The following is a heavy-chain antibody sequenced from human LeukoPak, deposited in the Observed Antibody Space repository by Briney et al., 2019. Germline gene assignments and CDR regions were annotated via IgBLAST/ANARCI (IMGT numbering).Heavy chain of an antibody. D-gene: IGHD2-2*01. J-gene: IGHJ6*02. CDR2: ISAYNGNT. CDR1: GYTFTSYG. V-gene: IGHV1-18*01. CDR3: AGGYCSSTSCPYGMDV. Sequence: ASVKVSCKASGYTFTSYGISWVRQAPGQGLEWMACISAYNGNTNYAQKLQGRVTMTTDTSTSTAYMELRSLRSDDTAVYYCAGGYCSSTSCPYGMDVWGQGTTVTVSS.